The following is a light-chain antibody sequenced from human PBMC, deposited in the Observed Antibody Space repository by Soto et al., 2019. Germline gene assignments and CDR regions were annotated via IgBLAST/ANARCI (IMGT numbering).Light chain of an antibody. CDR2: LGS. CDR1: QSLLHSNGYNY. Sequence: DIAVTQSPLSLPVTPGEPASISCRSSQSLLHSNGYNYLDWYLQKPGQSPQLLTYLGSNRASGVPDRCSGRGSCTNFTVKISRVEAEDVGVYYCMQALQTPPTSGGGTKVQI. J-gene: IGKJ4*01. V-gene: IGKV2-28*01. CDR3: MQALQTPPT.